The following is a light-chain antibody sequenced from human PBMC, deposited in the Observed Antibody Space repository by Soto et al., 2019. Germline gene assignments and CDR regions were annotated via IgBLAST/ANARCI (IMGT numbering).Light chain of an antibody. V-gene: IGLV2-14*01. CDR3: SSYGGRNIVI. J-gene: IGLJ7*01. CDR2: EVS. CDR1: SSDIGVYNY. Sequence: QSVLTQPASVSGSPGQSITISCTGTSSDIGVYNYVSWYGQHPGKVPKLIIYEVSNRPSGVSNPFSGSKSGNTASLTISGLQAEDEAVYYCSSYGGRNIVIFGGGTQLTVL.